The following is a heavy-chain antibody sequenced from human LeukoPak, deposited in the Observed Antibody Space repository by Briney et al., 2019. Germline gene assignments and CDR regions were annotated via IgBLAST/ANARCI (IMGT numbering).Heavy chain of an antibody. CDR3: ARVRRHYYYYMDV. J-gene: IGHJ6*03. V-gene: IGHV4-61*02. CDR2: IYTSGST. Sequence: SQTLSLTCTVSGGSISSGSYYWSWIRQPAGKGLEWIGRIYTSGSTNYNPSLKSRVTMSVDTSKNQFSLKLSSVTAADTAVYYCARVRRHYYYYMDVWGKGTTVTVSS. CDR1: GGSISSGSYY.